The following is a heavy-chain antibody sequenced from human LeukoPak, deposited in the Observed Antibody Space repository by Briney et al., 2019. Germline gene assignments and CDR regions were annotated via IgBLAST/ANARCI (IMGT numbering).Heavy chain of an antibody. CDR2: IRYDGSNK. CDR3: ARGGAARPDF. J-gene: IGHJ4*02. D-gene: IGHD6-6*01. V-gene: IGHV3-30*02. CDR1: GFSFSDYA. Sequence: GGSLRLSCAASGFSFSDYAIYWVRQTPGKGLEWVAFIRYDGSNKIYADSVKGRFTISRDNAKNSLYLQMSSLRVEDTAVYYCARGGAARPDFWGQGTLVTVSS.